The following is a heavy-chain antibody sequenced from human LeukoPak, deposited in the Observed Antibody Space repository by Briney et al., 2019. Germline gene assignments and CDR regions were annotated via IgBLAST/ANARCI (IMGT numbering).Heavy chain of an antibody. CDR3: ARRIAAAGTGWFDP. CDR1: GGTFSSYA. Sequence: ASVKVSCKASGGTFSSYAISWVRQAPGQGLEWMGGIIPIFGTANYAQKFQGRVTITADESTSTAYMELSSLRSEDTAVYYCARRIAAAGTGWFDPWDQGTLVTVSS. V-gene: IGHV1-69*01. CDR2: IIPIFGTA. J-gene: IGHJ5*02. D-gene: IGHD6-13*01.